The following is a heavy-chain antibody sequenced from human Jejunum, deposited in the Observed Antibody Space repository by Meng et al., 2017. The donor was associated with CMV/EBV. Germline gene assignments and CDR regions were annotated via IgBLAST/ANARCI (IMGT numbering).Heavy chain of an antibody. CDR1: GFTFSTYG. Sequence: SGFTFSTYGITWVRRAPGTGLEWVSSISGSSNDIQYADSVKGRFTVSRDNARNSLYLQMNSLRAEDTAVYYCARAQDRFLAWLPDHWGQGTLVTVSS. CDR2: ISGSSNDI. V-gene: IGHV3-21*01. D-gene: IGHD3-3*01. CDR3: ARAQDRFLAWLPDH. J-gene: IGHJ4*02.